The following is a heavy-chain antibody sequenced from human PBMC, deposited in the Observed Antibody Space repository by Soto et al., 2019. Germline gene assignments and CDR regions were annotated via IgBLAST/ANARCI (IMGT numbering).Heavy chain of an antibody. J-gene: IGHJ4*02. Sequence: WETLSLTCAVSGYAISNGDYWGWIRQAPGKGLEWIGSVYYSGSTHYEPSLRGRIAISVDTLKNQFSLRLTSVTAADTAMYFCARNISTYFDSWGQGIPVTVSS. CDR3: ARNISTYFDS. CDR2: VYYSGST. CDR1: GYAISNGDY. D-gene: IGHD3-9*01. V-gene: IGHV4-38-2*01.